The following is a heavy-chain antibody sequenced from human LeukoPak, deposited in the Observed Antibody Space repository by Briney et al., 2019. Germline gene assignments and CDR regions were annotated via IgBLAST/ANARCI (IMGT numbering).Heavy chain of an antibody. V-gene: IGHV3-23*01. CDR3: ARGEAAAGHQHYYGMDV. D-gene: IGHD6-13*01. CDR2: ISGSGGTT. CDR1: GFIFSNYA. J-gene: IGHJ6*02. Sequence: GGSLRLSCAASGFIFSNYAMTWVRQAPGKGLEWVSTISGSGGTTYYADSVKGRFTVSRDNAKNSLYLQMNSLRAEDTAVYYCARGEAAAGHQHYYGMDVWGQGTTVTVSS.